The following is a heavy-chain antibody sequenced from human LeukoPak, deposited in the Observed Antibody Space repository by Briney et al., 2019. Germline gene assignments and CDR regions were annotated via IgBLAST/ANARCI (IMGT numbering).Heavy chain of an antibody. CDR1: GFTFSSYG. V-gene: IGHV3-30*18. Sequence: AGSLRLSCAASGFTFSSYGMHWVRQAPGQGLEWVAVISYDGSNKYYADSVKGRFTISRDNSTNTLYLQMNSLRAEDTAVYYCAKDLRELRYFDWLLSEDDYWGQGTLVTVSS. CDR2: ISYDGSNK. J-gene: IGHJ4*02. CDR3: AKDLRELRYFDWLLSEDDY. D-gene: IGHD3-9*01.